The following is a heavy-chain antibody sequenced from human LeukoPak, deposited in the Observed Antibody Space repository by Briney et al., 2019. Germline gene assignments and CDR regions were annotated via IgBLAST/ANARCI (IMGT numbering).Heavy chain of an antibody. CDR2: ITWDCGLT. J-gene: IGHJ4*02. CDR3: VKTVGRAVAGSFDY. D-gene: IGHD6-19*01. CDR1: GYTFHNYA. V-gene: IGHV3-43D*03. Sequence: GGPVRLPCEASGYTFHNYAMQWVRRSPGKGLEGVSLITWDCGLTYYADFVQGRFTISRDNSHNSLYLQMDSLRTEDTALYYCVKTVGRAVAGSFDYWGQGTLVTVSS.